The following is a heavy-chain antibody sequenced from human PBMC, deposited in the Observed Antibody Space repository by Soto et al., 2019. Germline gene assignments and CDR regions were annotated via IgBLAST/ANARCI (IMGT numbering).Heavy chain of an antibody. J-gene: IGHJ6*02. V-gene: IGHV4-31*03. CDR2: IYYSGST. D-gene: IGHD2-21*02. CDR1: GGSISSGGYY. CDR3: ARVCGGDCHYGMDV. Sequence: SETLSLTCTVSGGSISSGGYYWSWIRQHPGKGLEWIGYIYYSGSTYYNPSLKSRVTISVDTSKNQFSLKLSSVTATDTAVYYCARVCGGDCHYGMDVWGQGTTVTVSS.